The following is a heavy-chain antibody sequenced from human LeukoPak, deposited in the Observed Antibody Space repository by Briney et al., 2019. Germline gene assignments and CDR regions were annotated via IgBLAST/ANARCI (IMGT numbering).Heavy chain of an antibody. V-gene: IGHV3-11*01. D-gene: IGHD6-25*01. J-gene: IGHJ4*02. CDR3: ARQPRVAAAPI. CDR1: GFTFSDYY. CDR2: ISRGGSTT. Sequence: PGGSLRLSCAASGFTFSDYYMSWIRQAPGKGLEWISYISRGGSTTYYADSVKGRFTISRDNAKNSLYLQMNSLRAEDTDVYYCARQPRVAAAPIWGQGTLVTVSS.